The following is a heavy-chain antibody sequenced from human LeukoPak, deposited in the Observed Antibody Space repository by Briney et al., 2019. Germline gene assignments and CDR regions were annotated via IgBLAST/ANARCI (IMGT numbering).Heavy chain of an antibody. CDR3: AKDFALLGYCSGGTCHAGDS. J-gene: IGHJ4*02. CDR1: GFTFSSYG. CDR2: IQYDGSDK. Sequence: GGSLRLSCAASGFTFSSYGIHWVRQAPGKGLEWVTFIQYDGSDKYYADSVKGRFTISRDNSKNTLYLQMNSLRAEDTAVYYCAKDFALLGYCSGGTCHAGDSWGQGTLVTVSS. V-gene: IGHV3-30*02. D-gene: IGHD2-15*01.